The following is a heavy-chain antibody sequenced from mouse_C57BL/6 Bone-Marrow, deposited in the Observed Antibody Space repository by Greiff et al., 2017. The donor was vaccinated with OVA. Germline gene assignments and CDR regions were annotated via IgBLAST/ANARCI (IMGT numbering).Heavy chain of an antibody. CDR2: IYPGDGDT. V-gene: IGHV1-82*01. D-gene: IGHD3-2*02. J-gene: IGHJ2*01. CDR1: GYAFSSSW. CDR3: ARQLRLRRYFDY. Sequence: QVQLQQSGPELVKPGASVKISCKASGYAFSSSWMNWVKQRPGKGLEWIGRIYPGDGDTNYNGKFKGKATLTADKSSSTAYMQLSSLTSEDSAVYFCARQLRLRRYFDYWGQGTTLTVSS.